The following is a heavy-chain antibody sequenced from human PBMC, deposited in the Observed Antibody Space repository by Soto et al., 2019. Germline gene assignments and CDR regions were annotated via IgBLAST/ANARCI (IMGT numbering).Heavy chain of an antibody. D-gene: IGHD6-13*01. J-gene: IGHJ4*02. CDR3: ARDNRGGGQQRFDY. V-gene: IGHV3-30-3*01. CDR1: GFTFSSYA. CDR2: ISYDGSNK. Sequence: PGVTLRLSCAASGFTFSSYAMHWVRQAPGKGLEWVAVISYDGSNKYYADSVKGRFTISRDNSKNTLYLQMNSLRAEDTAVYYCARDNRGGGQQRFDYWGQGTLVTVSS.